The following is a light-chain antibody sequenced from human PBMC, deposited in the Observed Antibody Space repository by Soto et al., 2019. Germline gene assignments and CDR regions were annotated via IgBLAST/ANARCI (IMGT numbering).Light chain of an antibody. CDR2: EVS. CDR3: CSYAGSNYV. V-gene: IGLV2-23*02. CDR1: SSDVGSYNL. Sequence: QAVVTQPASVSGSPGQSITISCTGTSSDVGSYNLVSWYQQHPGKAPKLMIYEVSKRPSGVSNRFSGSKSGNTASLTISGLQAEDEADDYCCSYAGSNYVFGTGTKLTVL. J-gene: IGLJ1*01.